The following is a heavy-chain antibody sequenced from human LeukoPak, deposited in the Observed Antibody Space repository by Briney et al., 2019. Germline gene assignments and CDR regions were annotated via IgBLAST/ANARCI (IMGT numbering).Heavy chain of an antibody. CDR1: GVSISSYY. CDR2: IYYSGST. Sequence: PSETLSLTCTVFGVSISSYYWTWIRQPPGKGLEWIGYIYYSGSTNYNPSLKSRVTISVDTSKNQFSLKLSSVTAADTAVYYCATTGYRGFDIWGQGTMVTVSS. V-gene: IGHV4-59*01. J-gene: IGHJ3*02. CDR3: ATTGYRGFDI. D-gene: IGHD5-18*01.